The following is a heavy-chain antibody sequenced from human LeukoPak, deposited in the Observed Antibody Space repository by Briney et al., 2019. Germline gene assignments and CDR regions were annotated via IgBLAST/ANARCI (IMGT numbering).Heavy chain of an antibody. CDR1: RFTFSSFA. Sequence: AGGSLRLSCAASRFTFSSFAMSWVRQAPGKGLEWVSAISGGGYTTYYAGSVKGRFTISRDNSKNTLYLQMNSLRAEDTAVYYCAKDLGPSHTNYFDYWGQGTLVTVSS. D-gene: IGHD3-16*01. CDR3: AKDLGPSHTNYFDY. J-gene: IGHJ4*02. V-gene: IGHV3-23*01. CDR2: ISGGGYTT.